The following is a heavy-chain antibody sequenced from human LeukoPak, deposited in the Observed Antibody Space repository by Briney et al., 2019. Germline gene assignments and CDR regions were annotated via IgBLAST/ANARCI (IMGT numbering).Heavy chain of an antibody. CDR2: IRYDETNK. D-gene: IGHD1-26*01. Sequence: GGSLRLSCAASGLTFSSSGMHWLRQAPGKGLEWVAFIRYDETNKHYADSVKGRFTISRDNSKNTLYLQMNSLRSEDTAVYYCAKGVYGGSSGGFYFDYWGQGALVTVSS. J-gene: IGHJ4*02. V-gene: IGHV3-30*02. CDR3: AKGVYGGSSGGFYFDY. CDR1: GLTFSSSG.